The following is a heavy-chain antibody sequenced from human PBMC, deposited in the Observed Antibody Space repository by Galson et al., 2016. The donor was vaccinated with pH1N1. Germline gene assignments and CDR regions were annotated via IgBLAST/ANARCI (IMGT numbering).Heavy chain of an antibody. J-gene: IGHJ4*02. CDR3: AIGLSYNSGWVED. CDR1: GYTLTNYD. Sequence: SVKVSCKVSGYTLTNYDINWVRQAAGQGLEWMGWMNPNSGKSNSAQKFKGRVTMTRDTSISTVYMELSSLRSEDTAVYYCAIGLSYNSGWVEDWGQGTLVTVSS. CDR2: MNPNSGKS. D-gene: IGHD6-19*01. V-gene: IGHV1-8*01.